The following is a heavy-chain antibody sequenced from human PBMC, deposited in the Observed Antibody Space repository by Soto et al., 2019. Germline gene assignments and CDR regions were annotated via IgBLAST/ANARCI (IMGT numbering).Heavy chain of an antibody. V-gene: IGHV4-39*01. CDR1: GGSISSSSYY. J-gene: IGHJ6*03. Sequence: PSETLSLTCTVSGGSISSSSYYWGWIRQPPGKGLEWIGSIYYSGSTYYNPSLKSRVTISVDTSKNQFSLKLSSVTAADTAVYYCARQGYCSSTSCYEDYYYYYYMDVWGKGTTVTVSS. D-gene: IGHD2-2*01. CDR3: ARQGYCSSTSCYEDYYYYYYMDV. CDR2: IYYSGST.